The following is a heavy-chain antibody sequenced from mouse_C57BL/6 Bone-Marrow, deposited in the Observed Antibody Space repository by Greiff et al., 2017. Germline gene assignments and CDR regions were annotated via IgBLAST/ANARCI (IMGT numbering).Heavy chain of an antibody. Sequence: QVQLKESGPELVKPGASVKISCKASGYAFSSSWMNWVKQRPGKGLEWIGRIYPGDGDTNYNGKFKGKATLTADKSSSTAYMHLSSLTSEDSAVYFGARLLRQFAYWGQGTLVTVSA. D-gene: IGHD1-2*01. J-gene: IGHJ3*01. CDR1: GYAFSSSW. CDR3: ARLLRQFAY. V-gene: IGHV1-82*01. CDR2: IYPGDGDT.